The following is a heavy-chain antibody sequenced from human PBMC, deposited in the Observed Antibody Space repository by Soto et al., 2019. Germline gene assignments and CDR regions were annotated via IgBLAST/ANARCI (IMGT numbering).Heavy chain of an antibody. J-gene: IGHJ4*02. D-gene: IGHD1-26*01. V-gene: IGHV1-3*01. Sequence: ASVKVSCKASGYTFTSYAMHWVRQAPGQRLEWMGWINAGNGNTKYSQKFQGRFTISRDNSKNTLSLQMGSLRDDDIAVYYCARERVGAIDYWGQGTPVTVSS. CDR2: INAGNGNT. CDR1: GYTFTSYA. CDR3: ARERVGAIDY.